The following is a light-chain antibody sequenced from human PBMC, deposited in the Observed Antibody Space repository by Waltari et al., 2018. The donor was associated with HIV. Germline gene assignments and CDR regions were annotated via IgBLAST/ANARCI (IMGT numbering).Light chain of an antibody. CDR3: AAWDARLNEYL. CDR2: GDN. CDR1: NSNVGSDD. J-gene: IGLJ1*01. Sequence: QSVLTQPHSASGTPGQRVIISCSGSNSNVGSDDVNWCQPLPGTAPKLLIYGDNERPSGVPDRFSGSKSGASASLAISDLQSEDEAEYYCAAWDARLNEYLFGTGTKVTVL. V-gene: IGLV1-44*01.